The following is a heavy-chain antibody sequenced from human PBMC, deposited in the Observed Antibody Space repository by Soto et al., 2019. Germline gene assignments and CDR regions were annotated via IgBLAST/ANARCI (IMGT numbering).Heavy chain of an antibody. D-gene: IGHD2-15*01. CDR2: ISAYNGNT. CDR3: AGDLTPTDY. Sequence: QVQLVQSGAEVKKPGASVKVSCKASGYTFTSYGISWVRQAPGQGLEWMGWISAYNGNTNYAQNLQGRVTMTTDTSTSTVSMDLRMLRSDYTAVYFCAGDLTPTDYWVQGARVTVSS. V-gene: IGHV1-18*01. J-gene: IGHJ4*02. CDR1: GYTFTSYG.